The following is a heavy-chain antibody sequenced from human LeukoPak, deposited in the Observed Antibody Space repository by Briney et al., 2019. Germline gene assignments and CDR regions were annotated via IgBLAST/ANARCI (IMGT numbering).Heavy chain of an antibody. V-gene: IGHV3-11*01. CDR1: GFTFSDYY. J-gene: IGHJ3*02. CDR2: ISGSGSII. CDR3: GRDFGLIGTKRSFDI. D-gene: IGHD1-7*01. Sequence: KSGGSLRLSCAASGFTFSDYYMGWIRQAPGKGLEWVSYISGSGSIIFYADSVKGRFTISRDNAKNSLFLQMNSLRAEDTAVYYCGRDFGLIGTKRSFDIWGQGTVVAASS.